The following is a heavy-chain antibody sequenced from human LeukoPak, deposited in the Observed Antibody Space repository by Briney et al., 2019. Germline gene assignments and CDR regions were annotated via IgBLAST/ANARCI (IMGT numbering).Heavy chain of an antibody. D-gene: IGHD6-13*01. Sequence: GGSLRLSCAASGFTFSDYYMSWIRQAPGKGLEWVSYISSSGSTIYYADSVKGRFTISRDSAKNSLYLQMNSLRAEDTAVYYCARDRSRYSSLSFDYWGQGTLVTVSS. CDR2: ISSSGSTI. CDR3: ARDRSRYSSLSFDY. J-gene: IGHJ4*02. CDR1: GFTFSDYY. V-gene: IGHV3-11*01.